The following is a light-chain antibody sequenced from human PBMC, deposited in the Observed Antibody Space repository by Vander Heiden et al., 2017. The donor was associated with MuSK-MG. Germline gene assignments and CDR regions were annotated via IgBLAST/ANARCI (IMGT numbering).Light chain of an antibody. V-gene: IGKV1-39*01. CDR1: QSISSY. CDR3: QQSYSTLWT. J-gene: IGKJ1*01. CDR2: AAS. Sequence: DIQITQSPSSLSASVGDRVTITCRASQSISSYLNWYQQKPGKAPKLLIYAASSLQSGVPSRFSGSGSGTDFTLTISSLQPEDFATYYCQQSYSTLWTFGQGTKVKSN.